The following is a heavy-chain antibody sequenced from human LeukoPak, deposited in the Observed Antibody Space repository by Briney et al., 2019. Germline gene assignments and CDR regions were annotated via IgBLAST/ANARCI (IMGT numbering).Heavy chain of an antibody. CDR2: INHSGST. V-gene: IGHV4-34*01. CDR3: ARVLLSPGAFDI. J-gene: IGHJ3*02. CDR1: GGSFSGYY. D-gene: IGHD2/OR15-2a*01. Sequence: SETLSLTCAVYGGSFSGYYWSWIRQPPGKGLEWIGEINHSGSTNYNPSLKSRVTISVDTSKNQFSLKLSSVTAADTAVYYCARVLLSPGAFDIWGQGTMVTVSS.